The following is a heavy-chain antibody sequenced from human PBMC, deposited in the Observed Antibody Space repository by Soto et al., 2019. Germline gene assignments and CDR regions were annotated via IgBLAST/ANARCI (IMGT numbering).Heavy chain of an antibody. CDR2: INPNSGGT. Sequence: QVQLVQSGAEVKKPGASVKVSCKASGYTFTGYYMHWVRQAPGQGLEWMGWINPNSGGTNYAQKFQGWVTMPSDTCISTAYMELSRLRSDDTAVYYCARGAYYYYYMDVSGKGTTVTVSS. CDR3: ARGAYYYYYMDV. CDR1: GYTFTGYY. J-gene: IGHJ6*03. V-gene: IGHV1-2*04.